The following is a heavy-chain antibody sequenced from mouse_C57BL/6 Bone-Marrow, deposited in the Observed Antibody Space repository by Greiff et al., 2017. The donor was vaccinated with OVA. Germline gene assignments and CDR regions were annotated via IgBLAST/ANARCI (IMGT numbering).Heavy chain of an antibody. CDR2: IRNKANNHAT. CDR3: TRRTGYWYFDV. D-gene: IGHD4-1*01. J-gene: IGHJ1*03. CDR1: GFTFSDSW. V-gene: IGHV6-6*01. Sequence: EVQRVESGGGLVQPGGSMKLSCAASGFTFSDSWMDWVRQSPEKGLEWVAEIRNKANNHATYYAESVKGRFTISRDDSKSSVYLQMNSLRAEDTGIYYCTRRTGYWYFDVWGTGTTVTVSS.